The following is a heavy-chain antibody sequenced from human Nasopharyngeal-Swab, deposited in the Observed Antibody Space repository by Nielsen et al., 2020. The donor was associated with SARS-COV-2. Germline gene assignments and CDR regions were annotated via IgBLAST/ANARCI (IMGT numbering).Heavy chain of an antibody. Sequence: SVKVSCKASGGTFSSYAISWVRQAPGQGLEWMGRIIPILGIANYAQKFQGRVTITADKSTSTAYMELSSLSSEDTAVYYCARGDSYGASWYFDLWGRGTLVTVSS. V-gene: IGHV1-69*04. D-gene: IGHD5-18*01. CDR3: ARGDSYGASWYFDL. CDR1: GGTFSSYA. J-gene: IGHJ2*01. CDR2: IIPILGIA.